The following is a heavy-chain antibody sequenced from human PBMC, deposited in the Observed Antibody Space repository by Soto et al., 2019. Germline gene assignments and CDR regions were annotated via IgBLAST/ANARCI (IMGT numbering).Heavy chain of an antibody. Sequence: SETLSLTCTVSGGSISSYYWSWIRQPPGKGLEWIGYIYYSGSTNYNPSLKSRVTISVDTSKNQFSLKLSSVTAADTAVYYCARSYGSGSHNYYYYGMDVWGQGTTVTVS. J-gene: IGHJ6*02. V-gene: IGHV4-59*01. CDR2: IYYSGST. D-gene: IGHD3-10*01. CDR3: ARSYGSGSHNYYYYGMDV. CDR1: GGSISSYY.